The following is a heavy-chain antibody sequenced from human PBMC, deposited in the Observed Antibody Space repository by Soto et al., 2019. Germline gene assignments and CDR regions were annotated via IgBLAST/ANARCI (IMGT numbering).Heavy chain of an antibody. CDR3: VKLLYSAESANFDH. D-gene: IGHD1-26*01. J-gene: IGHJ4*02. CDR2: LSWNSGGI. V-gene: IGHV3-9*01. CDR1: GFNFDGYA. Sequence: PGGSLRLSCAASGFNFDGYAMHWLRQAPGKGLEWVSGLSWNSGGIDYADSVKGRFTISRDNAKNLLYLQMNSLRVEDTALYYCVKLLYSAESANFDHCAQGTLLTISS.